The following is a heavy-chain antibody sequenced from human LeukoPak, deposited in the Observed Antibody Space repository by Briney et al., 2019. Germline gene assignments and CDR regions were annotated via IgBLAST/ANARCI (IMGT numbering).Heavy chain of an antibody. CDR3: VKVRGYSYGYVDY. D-gene: IGHD5-18*01. V-gene: IGHV3-7*03. CDR2: IKQDGSEK. CDR1: GFTFSSYW. Sequence: GGSLRLSCAASGFTFSSYWMSWVRQAPGKGLEWVANIKQDGSEKYYVDSVKGRFTISRDNAKNSLYLQMNSLRAEDTALYYCVKVRGYSYGYVDYWGQGSLVTVSS. J-gene: IGHJ4*02.